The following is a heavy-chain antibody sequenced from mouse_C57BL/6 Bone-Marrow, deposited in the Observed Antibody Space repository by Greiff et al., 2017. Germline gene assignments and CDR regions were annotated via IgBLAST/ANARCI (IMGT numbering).Heavy chain of an antibody. CDR2: IHPNSGST. D-gene: IGHD1-1*01. CDR3: ARGFTTVVATDY. CDR1: GYTFTSYW. V-gene: IGHV1-64*01. J-gene: IGHJ2*01. Sequence: QVQLKQPGAELVKPGASVKLSCKASGYTFTSYWMHWVKQRPGQGLEWIGMIHPNSGSTNYNEKFKSKATLTVDKSSSTAYMQLSSLTSEDSAVYYCARGFTTVVATDYWGQGTTLTVSS.